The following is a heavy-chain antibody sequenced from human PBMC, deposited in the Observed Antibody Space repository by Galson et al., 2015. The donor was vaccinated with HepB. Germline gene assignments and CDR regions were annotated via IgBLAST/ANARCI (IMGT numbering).Heavy chain of an antibody. CDR3: ARAVCSSTSCYKPPYGMDV. V-gene: IGHV1-69*02. D-gene: IGHD2-2*02. CDR2: IIPILGIA. Sequence: SVKVSCKASGGTFSSYTISWVRQAPGQGLEWMGRIIPILGIANYAQKFQGRVTITADKSTSTAYMELSSLRSEDTAVYYCARAVCSSTSCYKPPYGMDVWGQGTTVTVSS. J-gene: IGHJ6*02. CDR1: GGTFSSYT.